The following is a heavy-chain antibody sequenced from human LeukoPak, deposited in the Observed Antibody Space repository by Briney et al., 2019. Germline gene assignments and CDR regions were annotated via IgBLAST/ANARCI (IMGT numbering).Heavy chain of an antibody. V-gene: IGHV4-30-4*01. CDR3: ARPYYYDSRIDP. CDR2: MYYSGST. J-gene: IGHJ5*02. D-gene: IGHD3-22*01. CDR1: GGSISSGDYY. Sequence: PSQTLSLTCTVSGGSISSGDYYWSWIRQPPGKGLEWIAYMYYSGSTYYNPSLKSRVTISADTSKNQLSLKLSSVTAADTAVYYCARPYYYDSRIDPWGQGILVTVSS.